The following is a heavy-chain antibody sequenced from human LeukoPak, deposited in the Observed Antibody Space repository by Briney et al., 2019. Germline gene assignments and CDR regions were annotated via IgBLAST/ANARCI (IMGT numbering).Heavy chain of an antibody. J-gene: IGHJ3*02. CDR2: ISWNSGSI. V-gene: IGHV3-9*01. Sequence: GGSLRLSCAASGFTFSSYAMHWVRQAPGKGLEWVSGISWNSGSIGYADSVKGRFTISRDNAKNSLYLQMNSLRAEDTALYYCAKDYYYVSSAAFDIWGQGTMVTVSS. CDR3: AKDYYYVSSAAFDI. D-gene: IGHD3-10*01. CDR1: GFTFSSYA.